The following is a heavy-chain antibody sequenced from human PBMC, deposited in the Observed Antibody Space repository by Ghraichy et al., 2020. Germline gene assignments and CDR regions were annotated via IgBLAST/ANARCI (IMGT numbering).Heavy chain of an antibody. Sequence: SQTLSLTCAVYGGSFSGYYWSWIRQPPGKGLEWIGEINHSGSTNYNPSLKSRVTISVDTSKNQFSLKLSSVTAADTAVYYCARVLRFRLGHRRTGAFDIWGQGTMVTVSS. D-gene: IGHD3-3*01. CDR2: INHSGST. V-gene: IGHV4-34*01. CDR3: ARVLRFRLGHRRTGAFDI. J-gene: IGHJ3*02. CDR1: GGSFSGYY.